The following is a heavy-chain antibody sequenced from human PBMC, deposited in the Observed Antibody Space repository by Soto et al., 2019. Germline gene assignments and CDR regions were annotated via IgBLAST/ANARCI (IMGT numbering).Heavy chain of an antibody. D-gene: IGHD6-19*01. CDR2: ISAYNGNT. CDR1: GYTFTSYV. CDR3: ARVVATVAGPYGMDV. V-gene: IGHV1-18*01. Sequence: QVQLVQSGAEVKKPGASVKVSCRASGYTFTSYVISWVRQAPGQGLEWMGWISAYNGNTNFAQKLQGRVTMTTDTSXDTAYMELRSRRSDDTAVYYCARVVATVAGPYGMDVWGQGTTVTVSS. J-gene: IGHJ6*02.